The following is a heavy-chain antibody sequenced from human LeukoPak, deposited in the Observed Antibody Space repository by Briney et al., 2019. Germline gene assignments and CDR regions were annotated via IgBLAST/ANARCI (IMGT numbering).Heavy chain of an antibody. CDR3: AKRGVVIRVFLVGFHKEAYYFES. V-gene: IGHV3-23*01. CDR2: ISGSGGGT. D-gene: IGHD3-3*01. J-gene: IGHJ4*02. Sequence: PGGSLRLSCAASGFTFSRYAMHWVRQAPGKGLEWVAGISGSGGGTSYADSVKGRFTISRDNAKNTLFLQMNSLRVEDTAVYFCAKRGVVIRVFLVGFHKEAYYFESWGQGAQVTVSS. CDR1: GFTFSRYA.